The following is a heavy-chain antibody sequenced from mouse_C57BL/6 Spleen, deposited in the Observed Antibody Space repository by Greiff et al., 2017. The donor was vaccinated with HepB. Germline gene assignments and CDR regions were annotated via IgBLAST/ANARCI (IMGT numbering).Heavy chain of an antibody. CDR1: GYAFSSSW. CDR2: IYPGDGDT. CDR3: ARRGYSNWYFDV. J-gene: IGHJ1*03. Sequence: LVESGPELVKPGASVKISCKASGYAFSSSWMNWVKQRPGKGLEWIGRIYPGDGDTNYNGKFKGKATLTADKSSSTAYMQLSSLTSEDSAVYFCARRGYSNWYFDVWGTGTTVTVSS. V-gene: IGHV1-82*01. D-gene: IGHD2-5*01.